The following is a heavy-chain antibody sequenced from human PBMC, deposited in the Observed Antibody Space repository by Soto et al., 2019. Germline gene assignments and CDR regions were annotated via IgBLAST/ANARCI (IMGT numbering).Heavy chain of an antibody. J-gene: IGHJ4*02. Sequence: VGSLRLSCAASGFTISSNAMYWVRQAPGKGLEWVSGISERGDTTHYADSVKGRFTISRDTSKKTLYLQLNTLRADDTAVYYCAKDKPGTTSFDYWGQGTLVNVSS. CDR3: AKDKPGTTSFDY. CDR2: ISERGDTT. CDR1: GFTISSNA. V-gene: IGHV3-23*01. D-gene: IGHD1-1*01.